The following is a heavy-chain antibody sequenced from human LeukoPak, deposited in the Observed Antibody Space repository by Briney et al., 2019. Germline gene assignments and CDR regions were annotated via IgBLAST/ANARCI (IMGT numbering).Heavy chain of an antibody. Sequence: PSETLSLTCTVSGGSISSSSYYRGWIRQPPGKGLEWIGSIYYSGSTYYNPSLKSRVTISVDTSKNQFSLKLSSVTAADTAVYYCARPRGRALFDYWGQGTLVTVSS. D-gene: IGHD1-26*01. V-gene: IGHV4-39*01. CDR2: IYYSGST. CDR3: ARPRGRALFDY. CDR1: GGSISSSSYY. J-gene: IGHJ4*02.